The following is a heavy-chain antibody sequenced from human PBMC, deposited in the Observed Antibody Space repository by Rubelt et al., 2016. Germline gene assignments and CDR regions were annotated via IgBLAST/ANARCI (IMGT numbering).Heavy chain of an antibody. J-gene: IGHJ4*02. V-gene: IGHV3-74*03. D-gene: IGHD3-9*01. Sequence: GGFLRLSCAASGFIFSSYWMYWVRQVPGKGLVWVSHIQTDESRTTYADSVKGRFTISRDNAKNSLYLQMNSLRAEDTALYYCATHNDWSFNYWGQGTLVTVSS. CDR1: GFIFSSYW. CDR2: IQTDESRT. CDR3: ATHNDWSFNY.